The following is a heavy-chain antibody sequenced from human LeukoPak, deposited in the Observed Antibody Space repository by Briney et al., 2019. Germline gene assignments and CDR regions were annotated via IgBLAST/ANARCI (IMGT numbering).Heavy chain of an antibody. V-gene: IGHV4-34*01. J-gene: IGHJ4*02. CDR1: GGSFSGYY. CDR2: INHSGST. CDR3: ARGPCSTSCHRSWYFDY. Sequence: SETLSLTCAVYGGSFSGYYWTWIRQPPGNGLEWIGEINHSGSTTYKPSLKSRVTISVDTSKNHFSLRLTSVTAADTAVYYCARGPCSTSCHRSWYFDYWGQGTLVTVSS. D-gene: IGHD2-2*01.